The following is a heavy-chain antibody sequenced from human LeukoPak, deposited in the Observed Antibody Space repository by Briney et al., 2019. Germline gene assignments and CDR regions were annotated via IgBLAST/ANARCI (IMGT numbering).Heavy chain of an antibody. CDR3: ARAESVVPAAMDWFDP. J-gene: IGHJ5*02. V-gene: IGHV1-2*02. CDR1: GYTFTGYY. D-gene: IGHD2-2*01. Sequence: ASVKLSCKASGYTFTGYYMHWVRQAPGPGLEWMGWINPNSGGTNNAQKFQGRVTMTRDTSISTAYMELSRLRSDDTAVYYCARAESVVPAAMDWFDPWGQGTLVTVSS. CDR2: INPNSGGT.